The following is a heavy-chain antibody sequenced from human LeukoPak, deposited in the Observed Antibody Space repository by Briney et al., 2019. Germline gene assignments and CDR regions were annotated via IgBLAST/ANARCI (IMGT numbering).Heavy chain of an antibody. V-gene: IGHV4-39*01. CDR3: ARGAEYSSSDFDY. J-gene: IGHJ4*02. CDR2: IYYSGST. CDR1: GGSISSSSYY. D-gene: IGHD6-6*01. Sequence: SETLSLTCTVSGGSISSSSYYWGWIRQPPGKGLEWIGSIYYSGSTYYNPSLKSRVTISVDTSKNQFSPKLSSVTAADTAVYYCARGAEYSSSDFDYWGQGTLVTVSS.